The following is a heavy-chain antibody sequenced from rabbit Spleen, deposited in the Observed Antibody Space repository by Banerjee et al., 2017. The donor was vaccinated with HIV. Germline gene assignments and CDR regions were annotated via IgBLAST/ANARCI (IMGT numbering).Heavy chain of an antibody. D-gene: IGHD1-1*01. CDR1: GFSFSTAYW. V-gene: IGHV1S45*01. CDR3: ARDTSSSFSSYGMDL. CDR2: IDTGSSGFT. Sequence: QEQLVESGGGLVQPEGSLTLTCTASGFSFSTAYWMCWVRQAPGKGLEWIACIDTGSSGFTYFASWAKGRFTISKTSSTTVTLQMTSLTAADTATYFCARDTSSSFSSYGMDLWGPGTLVTVS. J-gene: IGHJ6*01.